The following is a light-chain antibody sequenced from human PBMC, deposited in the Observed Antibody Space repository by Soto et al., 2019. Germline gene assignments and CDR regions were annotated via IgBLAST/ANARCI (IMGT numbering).Light chain of an antibody. CDR1: SSNIGAGYD. V-gene: IGLV1-40*01. J-gene: IGLJ3*02. CDR3: QSYDNRLSDSWV. Sequence: QSVLTQPPSVSGAPGQRVTISCTGSSSNIGAGYDVHWYQQLPGTAPKLLIYGNNNRPSGVPDRFSGSKSGTSASLAITGLQAEDEADYYCQSYDNRLSDSWVFGGGTKLTVL. CDR2: GNN.